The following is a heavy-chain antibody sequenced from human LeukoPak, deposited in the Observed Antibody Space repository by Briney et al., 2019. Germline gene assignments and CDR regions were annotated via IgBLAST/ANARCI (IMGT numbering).Heavy chain of an antibody. V-gene: IGHV2-70*04. D-gene: IGHD2/OR15-2a*01. CDR3: ARLKYGNNYFDY. J-gene: IGHJ4*02. CDR1: GFSLSTSGMR. Sequence: SGPTLVNPTQTLTRTCTFSGFSLSTSGMRVSWIRQPPGKALEWLARIDWDDDKFYNSTLETRLTISKDTSKNQVVLTMTNMDPVDTATYYCARLKYGNNYFDYWGQGILVTVSS. CDR2: IDWDDDK.